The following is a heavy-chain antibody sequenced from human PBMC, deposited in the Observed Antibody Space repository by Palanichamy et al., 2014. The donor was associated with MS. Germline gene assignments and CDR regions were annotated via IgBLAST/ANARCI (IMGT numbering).Heavy chain of an antibody. J-gene: IGHJ4*02. CDR2: IYWDDDR. Sequence: QITLKESGPTLVKPTQTLTLTCTFSGFSLSTSGVGVGWIRQPPGKALEWLVLIYWDDDRRYSPSLKSRLTFTKDTSKNQVVLTMTDMDPVDTGTHYCAHSKMATMGGELVFDYWGQGTLVTVSS. CDR3: AHSKMATMGGELVFDY. V-gene: IGHV2-5*02. D-gene: IGHD5-24*01. CDR1: GFSLSTSGVG.